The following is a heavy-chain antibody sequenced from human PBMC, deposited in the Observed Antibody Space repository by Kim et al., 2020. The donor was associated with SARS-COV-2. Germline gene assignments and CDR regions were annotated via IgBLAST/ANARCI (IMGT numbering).Heavy chain of an antibody. V-gene: IGHV3-30*02. Sequence: NGRFTISRDNSKKAVYLQMNGLRAEDTAVYYCAKDRLGAAGGRFILPAFDYWGQGTLVTVSS. J-gene: IGHJ4*02. CDR3: AKDRLGAAGGRFILPAFDY. D-gene: IGHD1-26*01.